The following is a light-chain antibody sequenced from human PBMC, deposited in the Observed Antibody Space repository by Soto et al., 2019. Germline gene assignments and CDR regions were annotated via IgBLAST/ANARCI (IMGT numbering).Light chain of an antibody. CDR3: AAWDDSLSGVV. V-gene: IGLV1-47*01. Sequence: QSVLTQPPSASGTPGQGVTISCSGSSSNIGSNYVYWHQQLPGTAPKLLIYRNNQRPSGVPDRFSGSKSGTSASLAISGLRSEDAADYYCAAWDDSLSGVVFGGGTKFTVL. CDR1: SSNIGSNY. J-gene: IGLJ2*01. CDR2: RNN.